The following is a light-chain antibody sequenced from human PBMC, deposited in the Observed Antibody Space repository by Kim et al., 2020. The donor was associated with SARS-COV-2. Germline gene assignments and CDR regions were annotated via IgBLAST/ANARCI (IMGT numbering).Light chain of an antibody. CDR3: CSYVGPATSGV. V-gene: IGLV2-23*02. J-gene: IGLJ3*02. CDR1: NSDIGNYYF. Sequence: QSITISCTGSNSDIGNYYFVSWYHQRPGNAPKLIIYEVDKRPSGISNRFSGSKSGNTAYLTVSGLQADDDGDYYCCSYVGPATSGVFGGGTQLTVL. CDR2: EVD.